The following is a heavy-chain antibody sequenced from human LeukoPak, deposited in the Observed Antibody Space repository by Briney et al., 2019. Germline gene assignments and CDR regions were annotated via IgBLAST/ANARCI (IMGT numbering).Heavy chain of an antibody. Sequence: ASVKVSCKASGYTFTAYYMRWVRQAPEQGLEWVGWINPYSGGTKYAQKFQGRVTMTRDTSISTAYLDLSRLRSDDTAVYYCARVVVRDANNYKDYWGQGTLVTVSS. CDR1: GYTFTAYY. CDR2: INPYSGGT. J-gene: IGHJ4*02. V-gene: IGHV1-2*02. D-gene: IGHD5-24*01. CDR3: ARVVVRDANNYKDY.